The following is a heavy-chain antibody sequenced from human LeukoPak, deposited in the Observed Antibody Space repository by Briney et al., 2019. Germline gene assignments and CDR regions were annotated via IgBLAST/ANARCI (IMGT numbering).Heavy chain of an antibody. V-gene: IGHV1-8*01. CDR2: MNPNSGNT. J-gene: IGHJ4*02. Sequence: ASVKVSCKASGYTFTSYDINWVRQATGQGLEWMGWMNPNSGNTGYAQKFQGRVTMTRNTSISTAYMELSSLRSEDTAVYYCARDDYYDKCLDYWGQGTLVTVSS. CDR3: ARDDYYDKCLDY. D-gene: IGHD3-22*01. CDR1: GYTFTSYD.